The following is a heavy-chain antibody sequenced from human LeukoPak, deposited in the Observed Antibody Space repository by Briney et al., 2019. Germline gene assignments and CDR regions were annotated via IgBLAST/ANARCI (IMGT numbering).Heavy chain of an antibody. CDR3: ARDGIAAAASDY. CDR1: GFSLSDYY. CDR2: IGSTI. D-gene: IGHD6-13*01. V-gene: IGHV3-11*04. Sequence: GGSLRLSCVASGFSLSDYYMSWIRQAPGKGLEWVSYIGSTIYYADSVKGRFTISRDNAKNSLYLQMDGLRAADTAVYYCARDGIAAAASDYWGQGTLVTVSS. J-gene: IGHJ4*02.